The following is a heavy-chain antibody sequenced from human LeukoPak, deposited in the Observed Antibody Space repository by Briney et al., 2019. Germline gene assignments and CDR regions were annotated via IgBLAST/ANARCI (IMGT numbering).Heavy chain of an antibody. Sequence: PGGSLRLSCAASGFTFGTYAMSWVRQAPGKGLEWVSAISGIGGSTYYADSVKGRFTISRDNSKNTLYLQMNSLRAEDTAVYYCAKEYCSSTSCYANWFDPWGQGTLVTVSS. V-gene: IGHV3-23*01. CDR2: ISGIGGST. D-gene: IGHD2-2*01. CDR3: AKEYCSSTSCYANWFDP. CDR1: GFTFGTYA. J-gene: IGHJ5*02.